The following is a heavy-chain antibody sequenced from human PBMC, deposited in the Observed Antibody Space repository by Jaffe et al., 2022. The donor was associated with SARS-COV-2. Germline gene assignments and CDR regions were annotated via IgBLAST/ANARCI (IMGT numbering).Heavy chain of an antibody. CDR2: ITPSDGST. D-gene: IGHD3-10*01. Sequence: QVQLVQSGSEVRKPGASVKISCEASGYTFSTYYIHWVRQAPGQGLDWMGRITPSDGSTYYAQNLQGRVTLTRDTSTTTVYMELSSLRSEDTAMYYCARGGKWLGDFYHMDVWGEGTTVTVSS. V-gene: IGHV1-46*04. CDR1: GYTFSTYY. J-gene: IGHJ6*03. CDR3: ARGGKWLGDFYHMDV.